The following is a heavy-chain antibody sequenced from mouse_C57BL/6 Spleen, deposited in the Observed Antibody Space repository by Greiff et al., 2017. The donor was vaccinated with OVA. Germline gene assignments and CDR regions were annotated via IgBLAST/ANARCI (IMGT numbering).Heavy chain of an antibody. V-gene: IGHV5-17*01. CDR2: ISRGSSTI. CDR3: SRGSTVDLFDY. D-gene: IGHD1-1*01. CDR1: GFTFSDYG. Sequence: EVQLVESGGGLVKPGGSLKLSCAASGFTFSDYGMHWVRQAPEKGLEWVAYISRGSSTIYYADTVKGRFTISRDNAKNTLFLQMTSLKSEDTDMYYCSRGSTVDLFDYWGQGTTLTVSS. J-gene: IGHJ2*01.